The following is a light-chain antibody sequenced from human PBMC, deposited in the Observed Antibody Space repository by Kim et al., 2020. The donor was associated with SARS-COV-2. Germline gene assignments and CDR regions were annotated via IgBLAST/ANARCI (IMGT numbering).Light chain of an antibody. CDR2: RSD. CDR3: ATWDDSLSGWV. CDR1: SSNIASND. J-gene: IGLJ3*02. V-gene: IGLV1-47*01. Sequence: GQRVTISCSGRSSNIASNDLSWFQPLPGTAPKLLIYRSDQRPSGVPDRFSGSKSGTSASLAISGLRSEEEADYYCATWDDSLSGWVFGGGTQLTVL.